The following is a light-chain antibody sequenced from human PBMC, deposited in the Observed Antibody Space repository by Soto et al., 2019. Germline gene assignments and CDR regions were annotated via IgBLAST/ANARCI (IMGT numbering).Light chain of an antibody. CDR1: QSVLYSSNNKNY. J-gene: IGKJ1*01. V-gene: IGKV4-1*01. CDR3: QQYYRTPWT. CDR2: WAS. Sequence: DIVMTQSPDSLAVSLGERATINCKSSQSVLYSSNNKNYLAWYQQKPGQPPKLLIYWASTRESGVPDRFSGSGSGTDFTLTISSLQAEDLAVYYCQQYYRTPWTFGQGTKVDIK.